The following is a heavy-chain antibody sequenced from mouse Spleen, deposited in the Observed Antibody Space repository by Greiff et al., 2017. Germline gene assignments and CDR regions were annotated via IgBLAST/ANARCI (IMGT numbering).Heavy chain of an antibody. J-gene: IGHJ4*01. CDR2: IRNKANGYTT. CDR3: ARRGFYYAMDY. Sequence: EVQVVESGGGLVQPGGSLSLSCAASGFTFTDYYMSLVRQPPGKALEWLGFIRNKANGYTTEYSASVKGRFTISRDNSQSILYLQMNALRAEDSATYYCARRGFYYAMDYWGQGTSVTVSS. V-gene: IGHV7-3*01. CDR1: GFTFTDYY.